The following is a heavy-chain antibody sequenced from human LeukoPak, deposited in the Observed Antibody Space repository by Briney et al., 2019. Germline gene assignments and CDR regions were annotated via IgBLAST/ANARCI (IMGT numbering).Heavy chain of an antibody. CDR1: GFTFSSYA. D-gene: IGHD3-10*01. CDR2: ISGSGGST. Sequence: PGGSLRLSCAASGFTFSSYAMSWVRQAPGKGLEWVSAISGSGGSTYYADSVKGRFTISRDNSKNTLYLQMNSLRAEDTAVYYCAKDGPGFGGLNYYFDYWGQGTLVTVSS. J-gene: IGHJ4*02. CDR3: AKDGPGFGGLNYYFDY. V-gene: IGHV3-23*01.